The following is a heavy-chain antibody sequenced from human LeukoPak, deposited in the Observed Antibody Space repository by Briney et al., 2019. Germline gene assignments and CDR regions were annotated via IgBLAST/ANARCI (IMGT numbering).Heavy chain of an antibody. D-gene: IGHD4-23*01. V-gene: IGHV4-39*07. CDR3: ARDRGNSDSGTSYFDS. J-gene: IGHJ4*02. Sequence: PSETLSLTCKISGGSITSNDYYWGWIRQPPGKGLEYIGSIYFGRGAYYNPSLKSRVTISLDTSKNQFSLKLTSVTAADTAVYYCARDRGNSDSGTSYFDSWGQGTLVTVSS. CDR1: GGSITSNDYY. CDR2: IYFGRGA.